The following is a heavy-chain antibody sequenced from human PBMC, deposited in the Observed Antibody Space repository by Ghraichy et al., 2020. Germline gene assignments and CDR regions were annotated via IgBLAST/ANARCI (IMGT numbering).Heavy chain of an antibody. Sequence: AKRKEDGSEKYYEASAKGRSTISRDNARYSLYLAMNTLRAEATAVYYCARVPDPDIYGYDYWGQGSLFTVSS. V-gene: IGHV3-7*03. D-gene: IGHD5-18*01. CDR3: ARVPDPDIYGYDY. J-gene: IGHJ4*02. CDR2: RKEDGSEK.